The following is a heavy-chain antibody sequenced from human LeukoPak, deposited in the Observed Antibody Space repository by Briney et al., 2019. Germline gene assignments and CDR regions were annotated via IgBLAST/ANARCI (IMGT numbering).Heavy chain of an antibody. CDR3: ARGRDFWSGYYTGYYYYYMDV. Sequence: KPSETLSLTCAVYGGSFSGYYWSWIRQPPGKGLEWIGEINHSGSTNYNPSRKSRVTISVDTSKNQFSLKLSSVTAADTAVYYCARGRDFWSGYYTGYYYYYMDVWGKGTTVTVSS. CDR2: INHSGST. J-gene: IGHJ6*03. CDR1: GGSFSGYY. V-gene: IGHV4-34*01. D-gene: IGHD3-3*01.